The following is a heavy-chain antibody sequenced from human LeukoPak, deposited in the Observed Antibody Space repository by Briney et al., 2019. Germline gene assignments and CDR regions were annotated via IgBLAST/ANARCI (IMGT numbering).Heavy chain of an antibody. J-gene: IGHJ4*02. CDR3: ARPGYSYGYSDY. Sequence: SETLSLTCAVYGGSFSGYYWSWIRQPPGKGLEWIGEINHSGSTNYNPSLKSRVTISVDTSKNQFSLKLSSVTAADTAVYYCARPGYSYGYSDYWGQGTLVTVSS. CDR1: GGSFSGYY. CDR2: INHSGST. V-gene: IGHV4-34*01. D-gene: IGHD5-18*01.